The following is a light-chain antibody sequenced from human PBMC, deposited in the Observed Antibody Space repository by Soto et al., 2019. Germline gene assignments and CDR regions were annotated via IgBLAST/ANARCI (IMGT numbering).Light chain of an antibody. CDR1: QRGKTF. Sequence: ETVLTQSPATLSFSPGERATLSCRDSQRGKTFLVCYQQRPGEPPSLLLHYAAHRAAGIPARFSGSGFGTEVTPPISSLEPEDAAVYYCQQRSNWPPITFGQGTRLEIK. J-gene: IGKJ5*01. CDR2: YAA. V-gene: IGKV3-11*01. CDR3: QQRSNWPPIT.